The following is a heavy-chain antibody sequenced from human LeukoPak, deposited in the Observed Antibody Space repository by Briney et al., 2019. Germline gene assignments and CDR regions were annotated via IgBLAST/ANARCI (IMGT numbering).Heavy chain of an antibody. CDR3: AAGPYLEWLLYFDY. D-gene: IGHD3-3*01. V-gene: IGHV1-18*01. CDR2: ISAYNGNT. Sequence: GASVKVSCKASGYTFTSYGISWVRQAPGQGLEWMGWISAYNGNTNYAQKLQGRVTMTTDTSTSTAYMELRSLRSDDTAVYYCAAGPYLEWLLYFDYWGQGTLVTVSS. J-gene: IGHJ4*02. CDR1: GYTFTSYG.